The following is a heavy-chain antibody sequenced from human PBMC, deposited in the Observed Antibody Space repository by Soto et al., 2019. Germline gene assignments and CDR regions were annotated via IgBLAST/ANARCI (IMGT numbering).Heavy chain of an antibody. CDR3: ARARVYYYGMDV. CDR2: IWYDGSNK. V-gene: IGHV3-33*01. CDR1: GFTFSSYG. Sequence: GGSLRLSCAASGFTFSSYGMHWVRQAPGKGLEWVAVIWYDGSNKYYADSVKGRFTISRDNSKNTLYLQMNSLRAEDTAAYYCARARVYYYGMDVWGQGTTVTVSS. D-gene: IGHD6-6*01. J-gene: IGHJ6*02.